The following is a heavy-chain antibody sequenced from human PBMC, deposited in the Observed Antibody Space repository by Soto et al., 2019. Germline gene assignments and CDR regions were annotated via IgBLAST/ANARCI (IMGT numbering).Heavy chain of an antibody. Sequence: SETLSLTCTVSGGSISSGDYYWSWIRQPPGKGLEWIGYIYYSGSTYYNPSLKSRVTISVDTSKNQFSLKLSSVTAADTAVYYCARDLKTTNWFDPWGQGTLVTVSS. CDR1: GGSISSGDYY. J-gene: IGHJ5*02. CDR3: ARDLKTTNWFDP. CDR2: IYYSGST. D-gene: IGHD4-17*01. V-gene: IGHV4-30-4*01.